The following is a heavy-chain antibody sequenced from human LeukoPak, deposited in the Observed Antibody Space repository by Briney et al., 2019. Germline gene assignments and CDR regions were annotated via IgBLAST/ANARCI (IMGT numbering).Heavy chain of an antibody. CDR2: IYYSGST. CDR3: ARVNGDYVLNWYFDL. V-gene: IGHV4-59*01. J-gene: IGHJ2*01. D-gene: IGHD4-17*01. CDR1: GGSISSYY. Sequence: SETLSLTCTVSGGSISSYYWSWIRQPPGKGLEWIGYIYYSGSTNYNPSLKSRVTISVDTSKNQFSLKLSSVTAADTVVYYCARVNGDYVLNWYFDLWGRGTLVTVSS.